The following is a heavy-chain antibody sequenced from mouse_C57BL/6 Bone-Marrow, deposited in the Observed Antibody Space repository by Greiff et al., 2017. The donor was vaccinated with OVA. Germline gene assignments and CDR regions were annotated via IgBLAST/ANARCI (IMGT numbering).Heavy chain of an antibody. V-gene: IGHV14-3*01. CDR2: IDPANGNT. Sequence: EVMLVESVAELVRPGASVKLSCTASGFNIKNTYMHWVKQRPEQGLEWIGRIDPANGNTKYAPKFQGKATITADTSSNTAYLQLSSLTSEDTAIYYCARGTTVVANAMDYWGQGTSVTVSS. CDR3: ARGTTVVANAMDY. J-gene: IGHJ4*01. D-gene: IGHD1-1*01. CDR1: GFNIKNTY.